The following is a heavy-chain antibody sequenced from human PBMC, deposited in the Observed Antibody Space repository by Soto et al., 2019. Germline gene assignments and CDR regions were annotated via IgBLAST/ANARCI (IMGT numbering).Heavy chain of an antibody. J-gene: IGHJ6*02. CDR2: ISYDGSNK. V-gene: IGHV3-30-3*01. CDR1: GFTFSSYA. CDR3: ARDPGGYAFRHYYYGMDV. D-gene: IGHD5-12*01. Sequence: QVQLVESGGGVVQPGRSLRLSCAASGFTFSSYAMHWVRQAPGKGLEWVAVISYDGSNKYYADSVKGRFTISRDNSKNTLYLQMNRLRAEDTAVYYCARDPGGYAFRHYYYGMDVWGQGTTVTVSS.